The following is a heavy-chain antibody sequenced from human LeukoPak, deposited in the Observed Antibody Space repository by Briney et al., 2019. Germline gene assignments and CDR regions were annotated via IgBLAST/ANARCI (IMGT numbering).Heavy chain of an antibody. CDR2: IIPIFGTA. J-gene: IGHJ6*03. D-gene: IGHD3-9*01. Sequence: ASVKVSCKASGYTFTSYGISWVRQAPGQGLEWMGGIIPIFGTANYAQKFQGRVTITADESTSTAYMEVSSLRSEDTAVYYCAGTFHSLLRYFDWLGKHYYYYMDVWGKGTTVTISS. CDR3: AGTFHSLLRYFDWLGKHYYYYMDV. CDR1: GYTFTSYG. V-gene: IGHV1-69*13.